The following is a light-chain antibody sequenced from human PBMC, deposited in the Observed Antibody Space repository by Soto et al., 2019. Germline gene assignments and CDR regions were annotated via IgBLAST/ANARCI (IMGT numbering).Light chain of an antibody. CDR2: DAS. Sequence: EIILTPSPSTLSFSPGERATLSWGVSQSVSSSYVAWYQHRPGLAPRLLIHDASSRATGIPDRFSGTKSGTDFTLTIRRLEPEDAAVYYCQQYGSSPITFGQGTRLEIK. CDR3: QQYGSSPIT. J-gene: IGKJ5*01. CDR1: QSVSSSY. V-gene: IGKV3D-20*01.